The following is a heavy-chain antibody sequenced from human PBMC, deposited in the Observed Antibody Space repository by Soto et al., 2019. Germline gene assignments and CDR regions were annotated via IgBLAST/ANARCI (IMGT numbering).Heavy chain of an antibody. Sequence: QVHLLLQSGAEVKKPGSSVKVSCKASGGTPSNSAISWVRQAPGQGLEWLGGIIPFFGIVKYAQKFEGRVTITADESTNTVYMDVSSLRPEDTAVYYCAGGRIVVVGSRAYYGMDVWGQGTTVTVSS. CDR3: AGGRIVVVGSRAYYGMDV. CDR1: GGTPSNSA. J-gene: IGHJ6*02. CDR2: IIPFFGIV. D-gene: IGHD3-22*01. V-gene: IGHV1-69*01.